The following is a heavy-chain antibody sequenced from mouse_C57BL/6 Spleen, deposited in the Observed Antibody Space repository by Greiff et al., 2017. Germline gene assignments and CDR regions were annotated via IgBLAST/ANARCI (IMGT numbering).Heavy chain of an antibody. J-gene: IGHJ3*01. CDR3: ARRLRREWGFAY. Sequence: VKLQQPGAELVGPGPSVKLSCKASGYTFTSYWMHWVKQRPGQGLEWIGVIDPSDSYTNYNQKFKGKATLTVDTSSSTAYMQLSSLTSEDSAVYYCARRLRREWGFAYWGQGTLVTVSA. V-gene: IGHV1-59*01. CDR1: GYTFTSYW. CDR2: IDPSDSYT. D-gene: IGHD2-4*01.